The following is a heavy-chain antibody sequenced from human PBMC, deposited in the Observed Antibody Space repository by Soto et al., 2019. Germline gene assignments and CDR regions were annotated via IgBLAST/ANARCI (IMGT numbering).Heavy chain of an antibody. CDR1: GYSFTNYW. CDR3: AGSIFYYGMDV. V-gene: IGHV5-51*01. Sequence: PXESLKVYCTSSGYSFTNYWSGLVLQMPGKGPEWMGIIYPGDSDTRYSPSFQGQVTISADKSTSTAYLLWSSLKASDTAIYFCAGSIFYYGMDVWGQGTTVTVSS. CDR2: IYPGDSDT. J-gene: IGHJ6*02.